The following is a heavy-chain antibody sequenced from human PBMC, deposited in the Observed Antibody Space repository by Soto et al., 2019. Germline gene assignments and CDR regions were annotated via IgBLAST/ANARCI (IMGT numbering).Heavy chain of an antibody. CDR1: GGTFSSSA. Sequence: QVQLVQSGAEVKKPGSSVKVSCKASGGTFSSSAISWVRQAPGQGLEWMGGIIPIFGTPNYAQKFQGRVTITADESTRTAYMELSRLRSEDTAVYYCARDGTLYDSSGYYYLYWGQGTLVTVSS. D-gene: IGHD3-22*01. V-gene: IGHV1-69*01. J-gene: IGHJ4*02. CDR2: IIPIFGTP. CDR3: ARDGTLYDSSGYYYLY.